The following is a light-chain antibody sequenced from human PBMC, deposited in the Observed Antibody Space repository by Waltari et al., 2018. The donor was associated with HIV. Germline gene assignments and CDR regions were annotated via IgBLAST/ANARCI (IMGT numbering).Light chain of an antibody. J-gene: IGLJ3*02. V-gene: IGLV1-47*01. Sequence: QSVLTQPPSASGTPGQRVTISCSGSSANIGHTVYWYQQLPGTAPKLLVYRDNQRPSGVPDRFSGSRSGTSASLDVSGLRSEDEANYFCAAWDDILSGWVFGGGTKLTVL. CDR1: SANIGHT. CDR2: RDN. CDR3: AAWDDILSGWV.